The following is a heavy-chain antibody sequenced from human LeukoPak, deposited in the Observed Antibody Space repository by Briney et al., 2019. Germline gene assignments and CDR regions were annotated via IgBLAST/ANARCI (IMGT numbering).Heavy chain of an antibody. V-gene: IGHV1-2*02. CDR2: INPNSGGT. CDR3: ARALRYFDWYTNY. D-gene: IGHD3-9*01. J-gene: IGHJ4*02. Sequence: ASVKVSCKGSGYTFTGYYMHCVRQAPGQGLEWMRWINPNSGGTNYAQKFQGRVTMTRDTSISTAYMELSRLRSDDTAVYYCARALRYFDWYTNYWGQGTLVTVSS. CDR1: GYTFTGYY.